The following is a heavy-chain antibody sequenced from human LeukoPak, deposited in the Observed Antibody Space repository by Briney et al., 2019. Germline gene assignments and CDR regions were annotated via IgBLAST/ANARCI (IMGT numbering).Heavy chain of an antibody. CDR2: IYYSGST. D-gene: IGHD3-22*01. CDR1: GGSISSYY. Sequence: SETLSLTCTVSGGSISSYYWSWIRQPPGKGLEWIGYIYYSGSTNYNPSLKSRVTISVDTSKDQFSLKLSSVTAADTAVYYCARGGYFDISGYPNFEYWGQGTLVTVSS. J-gene: IGHJ4*02. CDR3: ARGGYFDISGYPNFEY. V-gene: IGHV4-59*01.